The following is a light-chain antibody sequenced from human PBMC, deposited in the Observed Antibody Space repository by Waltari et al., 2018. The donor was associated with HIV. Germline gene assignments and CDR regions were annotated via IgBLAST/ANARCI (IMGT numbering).Light chain of an antibody. V-gene: IGLV2-8*01. CDR3: SSYAGTNKV. CDR1: TSDICGYNY. Sequence: QSALTQPPSASGSPGQSVTVSCTATTSDICGYNYVPMYQPHPGKAPKPIIYAVTNRPSAVPDRFSGSKSGSTASRTVSGLQAEDEADYYCSSYAGTNKVFGGGTKLTVL. J-gene: IGLJ3*02. CDR2: AVT.